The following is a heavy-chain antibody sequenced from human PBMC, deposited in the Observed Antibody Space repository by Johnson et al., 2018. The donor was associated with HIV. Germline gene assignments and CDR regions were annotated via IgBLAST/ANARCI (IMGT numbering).Heavy chain of an antibody. CDR2: IRYDGSNK. D-gene: IGHD1-26*01. CDR3: ARGVGATTVAAFDI. J-gene: IGHJ3*02. CDR1: GFTFSSYG. Sequence: QVHLVESGGGVVQPGGSLRLSCAASGFTFSSYGMHWVRQAPGKGLEWVAFIRYDGSNKYYADSVKDQFIISRDNGKNSLYLQMNSLRAEDTALYYCARGVGATTVAAFDIWGQGTMVTVSS. V-gene: IGHV3-30*02.